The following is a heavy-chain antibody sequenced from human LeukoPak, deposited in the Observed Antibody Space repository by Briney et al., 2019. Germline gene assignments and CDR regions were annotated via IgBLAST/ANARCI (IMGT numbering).Heavy chain of an antibody. J-gene: IGHJ4*02. CDR3: GRDSIDFWSGYPEY. CDR2: ISSGSDVI. D-gene: IGHD3-3*01. V-gene: IGHV3-48*01. Sequence: GGSLRLSCAGSGFTFSSYGMNWVHQAPGKGLEWLSCISSGSDVIYNTVSVKGRFTISRENARNTLYLQMNSLTAEDTAVYYCGRDSIDFWSGYPEYWGQGTLVTVSS. CDR1: GFTFSSYG.